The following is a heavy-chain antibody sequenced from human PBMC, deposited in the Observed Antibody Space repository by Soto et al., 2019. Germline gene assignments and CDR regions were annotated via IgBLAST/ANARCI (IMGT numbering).Heavy chain of an antibody. Sequence: QVQLVESGGGVVQPGRSLRLSCAASGFTFSSYGMHWVRQAPGKGLEWVAVISYDGSNKYYADSVKGRFTISRDNSKNTLYLQMNSLRAEDTAVYYCATPQRGYSYGYNYYYMDVWGKGTTVTVSS. CDR3: ATPQRGYSYGYNYYYMDV. J-gene: IGHJ6*03. CDR2: ISYDGSNK. V-gene: IGHV3-30*03. D-gene: IGHD5-18*01. CDR1: GFTFSSYG.